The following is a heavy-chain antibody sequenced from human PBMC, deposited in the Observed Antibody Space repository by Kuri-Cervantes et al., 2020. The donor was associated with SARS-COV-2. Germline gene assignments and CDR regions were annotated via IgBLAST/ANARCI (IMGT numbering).Heavy chain of an antibody. D-gene: IGHD1-26*01. V-gene: IGHV3-30-3*01. CDR2: ISYDGSNK. CDR3: ARAGGGSYYGWFDP. CDR1: GFTFSSYA. J-gene: IGHJ5*02. Sequence: GESLKISCAASGFTFSSYAMHWVRQAPGKGLEWVAVISYDGSNKYYADSVKGRFTISRDNSKNTLHLQMNSLRAEDTAVYYCARAGGGSYYGWFDPWGQGTLVTVSS.